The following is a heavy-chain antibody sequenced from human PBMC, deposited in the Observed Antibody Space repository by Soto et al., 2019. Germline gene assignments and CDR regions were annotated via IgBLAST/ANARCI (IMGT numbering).Heavy chain of an antibody. Sequence: GVSLRLSCAASGFIFSGHTMSWVRQAPGTGLEWVSSIDQTGAYTNYAESVKGRFTISRDNSRNTLDLQMNSLRAADTALYYCVSWIFAHFDHWGKGTPVTVSS. J-gene: IGHJ4*02. CDR2: IDQTGAYT. V-gene: IGHV3-23*05. D-gene: IGHD3-3*01. CDR1: GFIFSGHT. CDR3: VSWIFAHFDH.